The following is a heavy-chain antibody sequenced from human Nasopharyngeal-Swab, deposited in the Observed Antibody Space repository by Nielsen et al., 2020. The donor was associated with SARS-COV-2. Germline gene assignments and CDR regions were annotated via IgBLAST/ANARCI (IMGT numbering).Heavy chain of an antibody. J-gene: IGHJ6*03. CDR2: ISAYSGKT. Sequence: ASVKVSCKASNYTFIDYGISWVRQAPGQGLEWMGWISAYSGKTDYAQKFQDRVTMTTDTSTSTAYMVLRTLRSDDTAVYYCATDGPLRAYYMDVWGKGTTVSVSS. CDR3: ATDGPLRAYYMDV. CDR1: NYTFIDYG. V-gene: IGHV1-18*04.